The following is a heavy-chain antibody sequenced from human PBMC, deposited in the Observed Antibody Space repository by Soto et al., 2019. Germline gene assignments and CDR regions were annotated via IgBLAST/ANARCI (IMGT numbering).Heavy chain of an antibody. Sequence: PSETLSLTCAVDGGSFSGYYWSWIRQPPGKGLEGSGEINHIGSTNYNPSLKSRVTISGDTSKNQFSLKLSSVTAADTAVYYCGRVGLRLKLKTPRLPFDSWGKATLLTPSS. J-gene: IGHJ4*02. V-gene: IGHV4-34*01. CDR2: INHIGST. CDR3: GRVGLRLKLKTPRLPFDS. D-gene: IGHD1-26*01. CDR1: GGSFSGYY.